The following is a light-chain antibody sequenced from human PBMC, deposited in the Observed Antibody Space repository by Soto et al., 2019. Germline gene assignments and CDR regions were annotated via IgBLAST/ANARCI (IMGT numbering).Light chain of an antibody. Sequence: IDMTQSPGTLSLSPGERATLSCRASQTGSNSYLAWYQHKAGQAPRLLNYGVYTRTSGIPDRFSGSGSGKEFTLTITRLEPEDSAVYFCQHYGYSQWTFGQGANVDI. J-gene: IGKJ1*01. CDR3: QHYGYSQWT. CDR1: QTGSNSY. V-gene: IGKV3-20*01. CDR2: GVY.